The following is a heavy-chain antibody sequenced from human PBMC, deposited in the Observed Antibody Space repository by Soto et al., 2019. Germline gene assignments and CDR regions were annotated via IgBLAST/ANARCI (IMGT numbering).Heavy chain of an antibody. CDR3: ARDIVVVVAATPPFYGVDV. D-gene: IGHD2-15*01. V-gene: IGHV1-46*01. J-gene: IGHJ6*02. CDR1: GYTFTSYY. CDR2: INPSGGST. Sequence: ASVKVSCKASGYTFTSYYMHWVRQAPGQGLEWMGIINPSGGSTSYAQKFQGRVTMTRDTSTSTVYMELSSLRSEDTAVYYCARDIVVVVAATPPFYGVDVWGQGTTVTVSS.